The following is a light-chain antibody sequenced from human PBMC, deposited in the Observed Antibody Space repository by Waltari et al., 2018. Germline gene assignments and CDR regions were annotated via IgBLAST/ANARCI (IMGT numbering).Light chain of an antibody. CDR2: GAS. CDR3: QQYNNWGT. CDR1: PSVSSN. Sequence: EIVMTQSPATLSVSPGERATLSCSASPSVSSNLAWYQQKPGQAPRLLIYGASTRATGIPARFSGSGSGTEFTLTISSLQSEDFAVYYCQQYNNWGTFGGGTKVEIK. J-gene: IGKJ4*01. V-gene: IGKV3-15*01.